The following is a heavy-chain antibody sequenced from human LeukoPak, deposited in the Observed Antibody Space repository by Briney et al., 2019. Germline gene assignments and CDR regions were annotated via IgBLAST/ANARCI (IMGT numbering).Heavy chain of an antibody. CDR3: ARAGGVKTAALDLDY. D-gene: IGHD6-25*01. CDR2: IYHSGST. CDR1: GGSISSGGYY. V-gene: IGHV4-61*08. J-gene: IGHJ4*02. Sequence: PSETLSLTCTVSGGSISSGGYYWSWIRQPPGKGLEWIGYIYHSGSTYYNPSLKSRVTISRDTSKNQFSLKLTSVTTADTAVYYCARAGGVKTAALDLDYWGQGTLVTVSS.